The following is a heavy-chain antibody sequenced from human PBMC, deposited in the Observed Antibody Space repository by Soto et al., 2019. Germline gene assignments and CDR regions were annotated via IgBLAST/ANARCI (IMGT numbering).Heavy chain of an antibody. D-gene: IGHD1-26*01. J-gene: IGHJ4*02. V-gene: IGHV1-3*01. CDR3: VRDVGVHNDY. Sequence: ASVKVSCKASGYTFTSYAIHWVRQAPGQRLEWMGWIHAGSGNTKYSQKLQGRFTITMDTSASTAYMELNSLRSEDTAVYYCVRDVGVHNDYWGQGTPVPVSS. CDR2: IHAGSGNT. CDR1: GYTFTSYA.